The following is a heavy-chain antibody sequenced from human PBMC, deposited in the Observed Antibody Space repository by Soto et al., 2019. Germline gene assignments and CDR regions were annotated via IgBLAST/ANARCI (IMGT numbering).Heavy chain of an antibody. CDR3: ARYCTNGVCSTRGYYYDMDV. CDR1: GFAFNTFA. Sequence: EVHLLESGGGLVQPGGSLRLSCAASGFAFNTFAMSWVCQAPGMGLEWVSSISAAGGSTFYADSVKGRFTTSRDKSHNTLHLQMSALRAEDTAVYYCARYCTNGVCSTRGYYYDMDVWGKGTTVTVSS. V-gene: IGHV3-23*01. CDR2: ISAAGGST. J-gene: IGHJ6*03. D-gene: IGHD2-8*01.